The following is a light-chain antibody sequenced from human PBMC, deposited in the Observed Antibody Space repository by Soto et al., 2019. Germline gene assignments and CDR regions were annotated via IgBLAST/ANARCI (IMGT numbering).Light chain of an antibody. CDR1: QSVSTNY. J-gene: IGKJ5*01. V-gene: IGKV3-20*01. CDR3: QQYGSSPPIT. CDR2: GAS. Sequence: EIVLTQSPGTLSLSPVDRATLSCRASQSVSTNYLAWYQQKPGQAPRLLIYGASSRATGIPDRFSDSGSGTDFTLTISRLEPEDFAVYYCQQYGSSPPITFGQGTRLEIK.